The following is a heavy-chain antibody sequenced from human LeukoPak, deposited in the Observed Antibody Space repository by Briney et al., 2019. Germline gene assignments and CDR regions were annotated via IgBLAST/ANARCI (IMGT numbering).Heavy chain of an antibody. J-gene: IGHJ4*02. D-gene: IGHD2-15*01. Sequence: GGSLRLSCAASGFTFSSYGMSWVRQAPGKGLEWVSAISGSGGSTYYADSVKGRFTISRDNSKNTLYLQMNSLRAEDTAVYYCAKERLGCSGGSCSAPRPEELDYWGQGTLVTVSS. CDR1: GFTFSSYG. CDR3: AKERLGCSGGSCSAPRPEELDY. V-gene: IGHV3-23*01. CDR2: ISGSGGST.